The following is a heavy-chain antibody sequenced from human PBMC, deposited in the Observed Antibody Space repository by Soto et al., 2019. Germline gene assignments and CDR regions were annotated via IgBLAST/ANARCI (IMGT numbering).Heavy chain of an antibody. D-gene: IGHD3-9*01. J-gene: IGHJ3*02. V-gene: IGHV3-23*01. Sequence: EVQLLESGGGLVQPGGSLRLSCAASGFTFSSYAMSWVRQAPGKGLEWVSAISGSGGSTYYADSVKGRFTISRDNSKNTLYLQMNSLRAEDTAVYYCANTGLALDAFDIWGQGTMVTVSS. CDR2: ISGSGGST. CDR1: GFTFSSYA. CDR3: ANTGLALDAFDI.